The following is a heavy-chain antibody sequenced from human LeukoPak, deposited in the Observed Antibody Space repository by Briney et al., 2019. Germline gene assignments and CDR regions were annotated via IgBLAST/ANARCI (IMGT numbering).Heavy chain of an antibody. Sequence: GGSLRLSCAASGFTFSSYSMNWVRQAPGKGLEWVSSISGSSSYIYYADSVKGRFTVSRDNANNTLYLQMNSLRAEDTAAYYCANQRWLHSNFDSWGQGTLVTVSS. D-gene: IGHD5-24*01. CDR1: GFTFSSYS. CDR2: ISGSSSYI. V-gene: IGHV3-21*04. J-gene: IGHJ4*02. CDR3: ANQRWLHSNFDS.